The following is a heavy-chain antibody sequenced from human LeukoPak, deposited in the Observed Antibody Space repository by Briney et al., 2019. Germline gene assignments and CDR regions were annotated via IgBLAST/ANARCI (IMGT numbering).Heavy chain of an antibody. CDR3: ARHYDSSRSLFDP. CDR2: IYHSGST. V-gene: IGHV4-30-2*03. J-gene: IGHJ5*02. Sequence: SETLSLTCAVSGGSISSGGYSWSWIRQPPGKGLEWIGYIYHSGSTYYNPSLKSRVTISVDTSKNQFSLKLSSVTAADTAVYYCARHYDSSRSLFDPWGQGTLVTVSS. D-gene: IGHD3-22*01. CDR1: GGSISSGGYS.